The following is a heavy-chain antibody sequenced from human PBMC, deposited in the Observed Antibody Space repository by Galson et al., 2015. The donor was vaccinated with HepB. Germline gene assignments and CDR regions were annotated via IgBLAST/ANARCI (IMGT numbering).Heavy chain of an antibody. J-gene: IGHJ5*02. CDR2: ISAYNGNT. Sequence: SVKVSCKASGYTFTSYGISWVRQAPGQGLEWMGWISAYNGNTNYAQKLQGRVTMTTDTSTSTAYMELRSLRSDDTAVYYCARQSGYCSGGSCYYNWFDPWGQGTLVTVSS. V-gene: IGHV1-18*01. CDR1: GYTFTSYG. CDR3: ARQSGYCSGGSCYYNWFDP. D-gene: IGHD2-15*01.